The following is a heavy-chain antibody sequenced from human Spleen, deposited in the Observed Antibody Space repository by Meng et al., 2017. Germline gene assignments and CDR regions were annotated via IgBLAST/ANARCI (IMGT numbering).Heavy chain of an antibody. Sequence: QVQPVPAAAEVKKPGAAVKVSFKSSGYNFHDYYIRWVRRAPGQGLEWMGRINPKSGDTHYAQKFQARVTMTGDTSISTAYMELSGLRSDATAMYYCARDEDISAAGKLFGDYWGQGTLVTVSS. CDR3: ARDEDISAAGKLFGDY. CDR2: INPKSGDT. CDR1: GYNFHDYY. D-gene: IGHD6-25*01. J-gene: IGHJ4*02. V-gene: IGHV1-2*06.